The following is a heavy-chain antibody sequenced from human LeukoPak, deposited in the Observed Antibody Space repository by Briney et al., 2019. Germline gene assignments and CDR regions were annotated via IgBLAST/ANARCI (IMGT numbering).Heavy chain of an antibody. CDR3: ARAPPLYYSSGWYLQGAYYHYFDY. CDR2: MNPNSGNT. J-gene: IGHJ4*02. CDR1: GYTFTSYD. Sequence: ASVKVSCKASGYTFTSYDINWVRQATGQGLEWMGRMNPNSGNTGYAQKFQGRVTMTRNTSISTAYMELSSLRSEDTAVYYCARAPPLYYSSGWYLQGAYYHYFDYWGQGTLVTVSS. D-gene: IGHD6-19*01. V-gene: IGHV1-8*01.